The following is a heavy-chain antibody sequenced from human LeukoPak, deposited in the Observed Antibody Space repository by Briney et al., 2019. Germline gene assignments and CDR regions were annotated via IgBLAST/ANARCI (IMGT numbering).Heavy chain of an antibody. Sequence: SETLSLTCTVSGDSTSSYYWSWIRQPPGEGLEWIGYIYTSGGTNYIPSLKGRVTISIDTSKNQFSLKLSSVTAADSAVYYCARLTRLSTSPDRYYLDYWGQGTLVTVSS. CDR2: IYTSGGT. J-gene: IGHJ4*02. CDR3: ARLTRLSTSPDRYYLDY. D-gene: IGHD6-6*01. CDR1: GDSTSSYY. V-gene: IGHV4-4*09.